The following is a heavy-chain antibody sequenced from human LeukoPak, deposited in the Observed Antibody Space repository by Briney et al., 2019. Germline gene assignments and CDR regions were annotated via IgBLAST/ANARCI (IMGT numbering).Heavy chain of an antibody. CDR2: ISAYNGNT. Sequence: GASVKVSCKASGYTFTSYGISWVRQAPGQGLEWMGWISAYNGNTNYAQKLQGRVTMTTDTSTSTAYMELRSLRSDDTAVYYCARDGYCSSTSCRTNAFDIWGQGTMVTVSS. V-gene: IGHV1-18*01. CDR3: ARDGYCSSTSCRTNAFDI. CDR1: GYTFTSYG. J-gene: IGHJ3*02. D-gene: IGHD2-2*01.